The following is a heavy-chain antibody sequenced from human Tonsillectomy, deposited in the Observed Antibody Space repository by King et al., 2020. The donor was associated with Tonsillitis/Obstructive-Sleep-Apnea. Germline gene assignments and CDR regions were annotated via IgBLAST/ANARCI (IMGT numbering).Heavy chain of an antibody. CDR1: GGTFNTFA. Sequence: QLVQSGAEVKKPGSSLKVSCKASGGTFNTFAINWVRQAPGQGLEWMGKFTLLYDMGDYAEKFQGRVTITADTLTSTAYMELSDLTSDDTAVYYCAIGVSEYSDSSGPVNWGQGTLVTVSA. CDR3: AIGVSEYSDSSGPVN. D-gene: IGHD6-19*01. J-gene: IGHJ4*02. CDR2: FTLLYDMG. V-gene: IGHV1-69*04.